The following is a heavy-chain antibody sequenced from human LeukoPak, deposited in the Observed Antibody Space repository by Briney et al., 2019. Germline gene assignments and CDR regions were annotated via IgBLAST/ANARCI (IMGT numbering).Heavy chain of an antibody. J-gene: IGHJ4*02. CDR2: MHYSGTT. CDR3: ARDIRVIGATLYFDY. CDR1: GGSISSGSYY. Sequence: SETLSLTCTVSGGSISSGSYYWSWIRQPPGKGLEWIAYMHYSGTTNYNASLKSRLTMSVDTSKNQFSLMLSSVTAADTAVYYCARDIRVIGATLYFDYWGQGILVTVSS. V-gene: IGHV4-61*01. D-gene: IGHD1-26*01.